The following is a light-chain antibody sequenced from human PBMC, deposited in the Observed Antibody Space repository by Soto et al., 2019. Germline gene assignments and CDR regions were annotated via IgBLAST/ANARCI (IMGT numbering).Light chain of an antibody. V-gene: IGLV1-40*01. CDR1: SSNIGAGYD. CDR3: QSYDISLSGSV. CDR2: GNS. Sequence: QSVLTQPPSVSGAPGQRVTISCTGSSSNIGAGYDVHWYQQLPVTAPKLLIYGNSNRPSGVPDRFSGSKSGTSASLAITGLQAEDEADYYCQSYDISLSGSVFGGGTKLTVL. J-gene: IGLJ3*02.